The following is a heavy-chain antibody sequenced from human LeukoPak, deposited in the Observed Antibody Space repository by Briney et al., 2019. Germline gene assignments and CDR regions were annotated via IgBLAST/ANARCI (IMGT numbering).Heavy chain of an antibody. CDR3: VKDSSGYSYGNFDY. CDR1: GFTFSSYA. J-gene: IGHJ4*02. Sequence: GESLRLSCSASGFTFSSYAMHWVRQAPGKGLEYFSAISRNGGSTYYADSVKGRFTISRDNSKNTLYLQMSSLRAEDTAVYYCVKDSSGYSYGNFDYWGQGTLVTVSS. V-gene: IGHV3-64D*09. D-gene: IGHD5-18*01. CDR2: ISRNGGST.